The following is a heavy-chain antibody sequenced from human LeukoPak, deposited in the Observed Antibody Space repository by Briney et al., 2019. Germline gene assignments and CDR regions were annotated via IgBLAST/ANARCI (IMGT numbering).Heavy chain of an antibody. D-gene: IGHD2-2*01. CDR2: TTYTSST. CDR1: GFNFRNTA. Sequence: GGSLRLSCAASGFNFRNTAMAWVRQVPGTGPEYVAVTTYTSSTYYADSVKGRFTISRDNFENMVYLQMNSLRGEDTAVYYCAKDPSFVSTTCYPPGIWGQGTMVTVSS. V-gene: IGHV3-23*01. CDR3: AKDPSFVSTTCYPPGI. J-gene: IGHJ3*02.